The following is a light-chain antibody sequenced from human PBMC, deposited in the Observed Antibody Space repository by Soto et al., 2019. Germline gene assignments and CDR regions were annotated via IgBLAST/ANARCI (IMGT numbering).Light chain of an antibody. CDR2: GAS. CDR3: QQYGSSPPFT. J-gene: IGKJ3*01. V-gene: IGKV3-20*01. Sequence: EIGLTQSPGTLSLSPGERATLSCRASHSVSSSYLGWYQQKPGQAPRLLIYGASGRATGIPDRFSGSGSGTDFTLTISRLEPEDFAVYYCQQYGSSPPFTFGPGTKVDIK. CDR1: HSVSSSY.